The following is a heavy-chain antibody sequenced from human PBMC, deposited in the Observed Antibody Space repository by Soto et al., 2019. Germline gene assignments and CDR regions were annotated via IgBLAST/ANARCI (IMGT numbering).Heavy chain of an antibody. CDR3: AKGVADYGSGSYLGY. Sequence: QVQLVESGGGVVQPGRSLRLSCAASGFTFSSYGMHWVRQAPGKGLEWVAVISYDGSNKYYADSVKGRFTIYRDNSKNTLYLQVNRLRAEDTAVYYCAKGVADYGSGSYLGYWGQGTLVTVSS. CDR2: ISYDGSNK. D-gene: IGHD3-10*01. J-gene: IGHJ4*02. V-gene: IGHV3-30*18. CDR1: GFTFSSYG.